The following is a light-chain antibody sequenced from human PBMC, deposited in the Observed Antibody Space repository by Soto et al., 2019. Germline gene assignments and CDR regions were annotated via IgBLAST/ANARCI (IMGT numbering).Light chain of an antibody. CDR1: QSVSRY. Sequence: SPDTFSIPPQGRVTLSFRASQSVSRYLAGYQQKPGQAPRLLIYAASTRATGIPPRFSGSGSGTEFTLTISSLQSEDCAFYYCQSYYNLWTFGQGTKVDIK. V-gene: IGKV3-15*01. CDR3: QSYYNLWT. CDR2: AAS. J-gene: IGKJ1*01.